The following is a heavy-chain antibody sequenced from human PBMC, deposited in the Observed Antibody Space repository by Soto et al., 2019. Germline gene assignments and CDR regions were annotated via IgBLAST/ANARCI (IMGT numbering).Heavy chain of an antibody. CDR2: IYSGGST. D-gene: IGHD5-18*01. J-gene: IGHJ6*02. V-gene: IGHV3-66*01. Sequence: EVPLVESGGGLVQPGGSLRLSCVASGFTVSSNYMSWVRQAPGKGLEWVSVIYSGGSTDYADSVKGRFTISRDNSKIILYLKMNSLRAEDTAVYYCARAFGTAMALIYYCYGMDVWGQGTTVTVS. CDR3: ARAFGTAMALIYYCYGMDV. CDR1: GFTVSSNY.